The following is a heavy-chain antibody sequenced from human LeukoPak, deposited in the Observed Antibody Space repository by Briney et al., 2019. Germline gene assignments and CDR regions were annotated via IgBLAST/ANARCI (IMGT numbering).Heavy chain of an antibody. V-gene: IGHV4-59*01. CDR2: IYYSGST. Sequence: PSETLSLTCTVSGGSLSSYYWSWIRQPPGKGLEWIGYIYYSGSTNYNPSLKSRVTISVDTSKNQFSLKLSSVTAADTAVYYCARYSYDSSGYYSLDYWGQGTLVTVSS. CDR3: ARYSYDSSGYYSLDY. J-gene: IGHJ4*02. CDR1: GGSLSSYY. D-gene: IGHD3-22*01.